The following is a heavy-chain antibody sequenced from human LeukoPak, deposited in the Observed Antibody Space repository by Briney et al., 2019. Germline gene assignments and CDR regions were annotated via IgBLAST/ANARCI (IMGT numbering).Heavy chain of an antibody. D-gene: IGHD2-15*01. CDR3: ARFGYVAAVDV. J-gene: IGHJ4*02. CDR1: GFTFSSYG. Sequence: GGSLRLSCAASGFTFSSYGMHWVRQAPGKGLEWVAVIWYDGSNKYYGDSVKGRFTISRDNSKKTLYLQMNSLRVEDTAVYHCARFGYVAAVDVWGQGTPVTVSS. CDR2: IWYDGSNK. V-gene: IGHV3-33*01.